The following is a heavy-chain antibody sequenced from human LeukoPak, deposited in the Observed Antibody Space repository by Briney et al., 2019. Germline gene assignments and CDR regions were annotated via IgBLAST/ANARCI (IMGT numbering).Heavy chain of an antibody. Sequence: ASVKVSCKASGFPFSDSYIHWVRQAPGQGLEWMGYINPRSGGTSSPQKFKGRVTLTADTINTAYMVLSSLTSDDTAIYYCVREGSGLLTKNFDYWGQGTLVTVSS. V-gene: IGHV1-2*02. D-gene: IGHD2-15*01. CDR2: INPRSGGT. CDR3: VREGSGLLTKNFDY. J-gene: IGHJ4*02. CDR1: GFPFSDSY.